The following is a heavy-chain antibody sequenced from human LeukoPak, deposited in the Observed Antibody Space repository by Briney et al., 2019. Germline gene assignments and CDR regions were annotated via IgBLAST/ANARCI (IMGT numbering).Heavy chain of an antibody. D-gene: IGHD3-10*01. CDR1: GGSISSGGYS. CDR3: ARAYRGGFDY. CDR2: IYYSGST. J-gene: IGHJ4*02. V-gene: IGHV4-31*03. Sequence: SETLSLTCTVSGGSISSGGYSWSWIRQHPGKGLEWIGYIYYSGSTYYNPSLKSRVTISVDTSKNQFSLKLSSVTAADTAVYYCARAYRGGFDYWGQGTLVTVSS.